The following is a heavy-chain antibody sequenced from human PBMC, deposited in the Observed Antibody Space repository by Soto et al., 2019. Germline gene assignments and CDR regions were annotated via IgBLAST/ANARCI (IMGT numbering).Heavy chain of an antibody. D-gene: IGHD3-9*01. CDR3: ARTFDTITYYFDY. Sequence: PGGSLRLSCAASEFSFSSYAMHWIRQAPGKGLEWVAVISFDGNIIHYADSVKGRFIIPRDNSKNTLYLQMHSLSGEDTAVYYCARTFDTITYYFDYWGQGTLVTVSS. J-gene: IGHJ4*02. V-gene: IGHV3-30-3*01. CDR1: EFSFSSYA. CDR2: ISFDGNII.